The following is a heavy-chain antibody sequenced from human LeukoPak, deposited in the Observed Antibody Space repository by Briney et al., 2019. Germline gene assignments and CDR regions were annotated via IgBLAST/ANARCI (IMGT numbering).Heavy chain of an antibody. CDR1: GFTFDDYA. V-gene: IGHV3-9*01. D-gene: IGHD6-13*01. Sequence: GRSLRLSCAASGFTFDDYAMHWVRQAPGKGLEWVSGISWNSGSIGYADSVKGRFTISRDNAKNSLYLQMNSLRAEDTALYYCAREQQLVHCYYGMDVWGQGTTVTVSS. J-gene: IGHJ6*02. CDR3: AREQQLVHCYYGMDV. CDR2: ISWNSGSI.